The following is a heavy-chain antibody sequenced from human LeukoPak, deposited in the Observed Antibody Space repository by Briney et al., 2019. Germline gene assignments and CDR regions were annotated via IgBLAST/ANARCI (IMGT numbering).Heavy chain of an antibody. Sequence: SETLSLTCTVSGGSISNYYWNWIRQPPGKGLEWIGYIYYSGTTNYNPSLKSRVSMSVDTSKNQFSLKLSSVTAADTAVYYCARDYGSGFWGYYFDYWGQGTLVTVSS. V-gene: IGHV4-59*01. CDR1: GGSISNYY. CDR2: IYYSGTT. J-gene: IGHJ4*02. D-gene: IGHD3-10*01. CDR3: ARDYGSGFWGYYFDY.